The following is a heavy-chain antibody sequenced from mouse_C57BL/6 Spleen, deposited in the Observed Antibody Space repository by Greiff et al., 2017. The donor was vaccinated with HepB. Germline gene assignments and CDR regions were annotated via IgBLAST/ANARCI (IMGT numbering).Heavy chain of an antibody. CDR2: INPGSGGT. V-gene: IGHV1-54*01. CDR1: GYAFTNYL. J-gene: IGHJ3*01. Sequence: QVQLQQSGAELVRPGTSVKVSCKASGYAFTNYLIEWVKQRPGQGLEWIGVINPGSGGTNYNEKFKGKATLTADKSSSTAYMQLSSLTSEDSAVYFCARGGAAQVAGFAYWGQGTLVTVSA. CDR3: ARGGAAQVAGFAY. D-gene: IGHD3-2*02.